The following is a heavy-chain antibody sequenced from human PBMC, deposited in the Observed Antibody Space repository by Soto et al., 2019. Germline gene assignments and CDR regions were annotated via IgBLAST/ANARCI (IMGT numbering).Heavy chain of an antibody. J-gene: IGHJ4*02. V-gene: IGHV3-33*01. CDR2: IWNDGSSK. D-gene: IGHD6-19*01. Sequence: QVQLVESGGGVVQPGRSLRLSCAASGSTFSNYGMHWVRQAPGKGLEWVAVIWNDGSSKYYADSLKGRFTISRDNSKNTLYLQMNSLRAEDTAVYYCARARGVVDGAWYLGGGFDYWGQGTLVTVSS. CDR1: GSTFSNYG. CDR3: ARARGVVDGAWYLGGGFDY.